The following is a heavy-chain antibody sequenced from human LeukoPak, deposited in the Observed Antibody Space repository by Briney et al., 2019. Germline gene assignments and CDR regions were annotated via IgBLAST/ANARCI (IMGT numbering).Heavy chain of an antibody. CDR1: GFTFSSYW. CDR2: IKQDGSEK. D-gene: IGHD3-9*01. Sequence: GGSLRLSCAAPGFTFSSYWMSWVRQAPGKGLEWVANIKQDGSEKYYVDSVKGRFTISRDNAKNSLYLQMNSLRAEDTAVYYCATPGRAPVLTGHHTPGYFDYWGQGTLVTVSS. J-gene: IGHJ4*02. V-gene: IGHV3-7*01. CDR3: ATPGRAPVLTGHHTPGYFDY.